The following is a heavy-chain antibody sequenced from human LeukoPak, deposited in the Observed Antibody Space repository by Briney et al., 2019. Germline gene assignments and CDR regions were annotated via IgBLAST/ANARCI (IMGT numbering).Heavy chain of an antibody. V-gene: IGHV4-59*01. D-gene: IGHD4-23*01. Sequence: PSETLSLTCTVSGGSISSYYWSWIRQPPGKGLEWIGYIYYSGSTNYNPSLKSRVTISVDTSKNQFSLKLSSVTAADTAVYYCARGEVTRLFDYWGQGTLVTVSS. CDR1: GGSISSYY. CDR3: ARGEVTRLFDY. J-gene: IGHJ4*02. CDR2: IYYSGST.